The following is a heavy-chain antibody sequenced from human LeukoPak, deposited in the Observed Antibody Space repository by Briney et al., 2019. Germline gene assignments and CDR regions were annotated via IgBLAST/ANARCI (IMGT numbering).Heavy chain of an antibody. V-gene: IGHV4-59*01. J-gene: IGHJ6*03. CDR1: GGSISSYY. CDR2: IYYSGST. Sequence: PSETLSPTCTVSGGSISSYYWSWIRQPPGKGLEWIGYIYYSGSTNYNPSLKSRVTISVDTSKNQFSLKLSSVTAADTAVYYCARVLRYFDWSRDYHYMDVWGKGTKVTVSS. D-gene: IGHD3-9*01. CDR3: ARVLRYFDWSRDYHYMDV.